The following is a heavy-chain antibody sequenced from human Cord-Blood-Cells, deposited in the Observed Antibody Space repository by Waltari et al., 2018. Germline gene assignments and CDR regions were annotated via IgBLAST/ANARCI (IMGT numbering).Heavy chain of an antibody. D-gene: IGHD6-6*01. CDR3: ASSSSSRYYYYYYGMDV. CDR2: MNPNRGNT. J-gene: IGHJ6*02. Sequence: QVQLVQSGAEVKKPGASVKVSCKASGYTFTRYDINWVRQATGQGLEWMGWMNPNRGNTGYAQKFQGRVTMTRNTSISTAYMELSSLRSEDTAVYYCASSSSSRYYYYYYGMDVWGQGTTVTVSS. CDR1: GYTFTRYD. V-gene: IGHV1-8*01.